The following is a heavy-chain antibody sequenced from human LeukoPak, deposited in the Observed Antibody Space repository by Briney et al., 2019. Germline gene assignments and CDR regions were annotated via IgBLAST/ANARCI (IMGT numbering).Heavy chain of an antibody. CDR1: GASIRNYY. CDR3: ARRYSSSGYVGFFDP. Sequence: SETLSLTCTVSGASIRNYYWSWIRQSPGKGLEWVGYIYYSGSTNYNPSLESRVAMSVDTSKNQFSLRLSSVTAADTAIYYCARRYSSSGYVGFFDPWGQGTLVTVSS. D-gene: IGHD6-13*01. J-gene: IGHJ5*02. CDR2: IYYSGST. V-gene: IGHV4-59*08.